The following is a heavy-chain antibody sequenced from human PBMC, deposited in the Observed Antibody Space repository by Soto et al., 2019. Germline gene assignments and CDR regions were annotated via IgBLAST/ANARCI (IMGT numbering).Heavy chain of an antibody. Sequence: SVKVSCKASGFTFTSSAVQWVRQARGQRLEWIGWIVVGSGNTNYAQKFQERVTITRDMSTSTAYMELSSLRSEDTAVYYCAADLGYYDILTGYAHYYYYYGMEVWGQGTTVTVSS. CDR1: GFTFTSSA. CDR3: AADLGYYDILTGYAHYYYYYGMEV. CDR2: IVVGSGNT. J-gene: IGHJ6*02. D-gene: IGHD3-9*01. V-gene: IGHV1-58*01.